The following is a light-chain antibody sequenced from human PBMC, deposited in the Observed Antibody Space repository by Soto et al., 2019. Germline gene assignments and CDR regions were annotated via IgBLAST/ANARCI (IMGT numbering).Light chain of an antibody. J-gene: IGKJ4*01. CDR1: QSISSY. CDR2: ATS. V-gene: IGKV1-39*01. CDR3: QQSYRTPQVT. Sequence: DIQMTQSPSSLSASVGDRVTITCRASQSISSYLNWYQQKPGKAPKLLIYATSSLQSGVPSRFSGSGSGTAFTLNINSLQPEDFAPYYCQQSYRTPQVTFGGGTKVEIK.